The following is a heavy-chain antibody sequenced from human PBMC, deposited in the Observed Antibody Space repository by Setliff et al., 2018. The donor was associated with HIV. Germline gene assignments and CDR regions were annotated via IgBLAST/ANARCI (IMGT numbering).Heavy chain of an antibody. CDR3: ARDAFDYTAYYYSYMDV. CDR1: GYTFTNYY. D-gene: IGHD4-4*01. CDR2: INPSGGGT. Sequence: ASVKVSCKASGYTFTNYYIHWVRQAPGQGLEWMGIINPSGGGTTYAQKFQGRVTMTRDTSTSTVYMELSSLRSEDTAVYYCARDAFDYTAYYYSYMDVWGKGTTVTVSS. J-gene: IGHJ6*03. V-gene: IGHV1-46*01.